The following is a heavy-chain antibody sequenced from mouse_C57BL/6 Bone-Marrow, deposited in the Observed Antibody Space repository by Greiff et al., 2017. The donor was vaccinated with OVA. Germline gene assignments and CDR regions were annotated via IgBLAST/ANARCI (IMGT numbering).Heavy chain of an antibody. CDR2: INPSTGGT. CDR3: ARRTGEDYFDY. D-gene: IGHD4-1*01. V-gene: IGHV1-42*01. J-gene: IGHJ2*01. Sequence: EVQLQQSGPELVKPGASVKISCKASGYSFTGYYMNWVKQSPKKSLEWIGEINPSTGGTTYNQKFKAKATLTVDKSSSTAYMQLKSLTSEDSAVYYCARRTGEDYFDYWGQGTTLTVSS. CDR1: GYSFTGYY.